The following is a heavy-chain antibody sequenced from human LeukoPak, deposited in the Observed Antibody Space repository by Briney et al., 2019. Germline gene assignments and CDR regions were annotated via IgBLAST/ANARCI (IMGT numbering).Heavy chain of an antibody. V-gene: IGHV3-30*02. CDR3: AKDWDDYYGSGSYFDY. CDR2: IQYDGSNK. CDR1: GFTFSTYG. Sequence: GGSLRLSCAASGFTFSTYGMHWVRQAPGKGLEWVTFIQYDGSNKYYADSVKGRFTISRDNSKNTLYLQMNSLRAEDTAVYYCAKDWDDYYGSGSYFDYWGQGTLVTVSS. D-gene: IGHD3-10*01. J-gene: IGHJ4*02.